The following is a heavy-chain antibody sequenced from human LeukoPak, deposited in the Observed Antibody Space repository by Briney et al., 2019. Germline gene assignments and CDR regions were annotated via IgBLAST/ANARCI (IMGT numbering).Heavy chain of an antibody. Sequence: GRSLRLSCAASGFTFSNYPMHWVRQAPGKGLEWVAVVSDDGNNIYYADSVKGRFTISRDNSKNTLYLQTNSLRAEDTALYYCARLSAYYYGSYFYYYMDVWGKGTTVTVSS. D-gene: IGHD3-10*01. J-gene: IGHJ6*03. CDR2: VSDDGNNI. CDR1: GFTFSNYP. CDR3: ARLSAYYYGSYFYYYMDV. V-gene: IGHV3-30*04.